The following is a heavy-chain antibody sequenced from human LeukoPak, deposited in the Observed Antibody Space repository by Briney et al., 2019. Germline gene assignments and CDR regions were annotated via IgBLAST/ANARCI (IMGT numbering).Heavy chain of an antibody. V-gene: IGHV3-21*01. CDR2: ISSSSSYI. D-gene: IGHD5-12*01. CDR3: ARDPSGSPYYFDY. CDR1: GFTFSSYS. J-gene: IGHJ4*02. Sequence: GGSLRLSCAASGFTFSSYSMNWVRQAPGKGLEWVSSISSSSSYIYYADSVKGRFTISRDNAKNSLYLQMNSLRAEDTAVYYCARDPSGSPYYFDYWGQGTLVTVSS.